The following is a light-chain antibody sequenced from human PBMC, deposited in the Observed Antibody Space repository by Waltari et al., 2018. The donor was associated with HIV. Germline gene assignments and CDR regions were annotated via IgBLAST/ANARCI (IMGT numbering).Light chain of an antibody. CDR1: SSNVGSKP. CDR2: RDY. V-gene: IGLV1-47*01. Sequence: QSVLTQPPSASGTLGQRVTISCPGSSSNVGSKPVYWFQQVPGTAPNLLIYRDYQRRSGIPDRCSGSKSGASASLTISGLRSEDEADYYCVAWDDSLSGYVFGTGTKVSVL. J-gene: IGLJ1*01. CDR3: VAWDDSLSGYV.